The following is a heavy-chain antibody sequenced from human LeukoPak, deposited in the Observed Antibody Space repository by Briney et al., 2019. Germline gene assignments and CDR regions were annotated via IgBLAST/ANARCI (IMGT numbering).Heavy chain of an antibody. CDR2: IRSKAYGGTT. CDR3: TRINMVRGNSYYFDY. CDR1: GFTFSSYG. Sequence: PGGSLRLSCAASGFTFSSYGMSWVRQAPGKGLEWVGFIRSKAYGGTTEYAASVKGRFTISRDDSKSIAYLQMNSLKTEDTAVYYCTRINMVRGNSYYFDYWGQGTLVTVSS. V-gene: IGHV3-49*04. J-gene: IGHJ4*02. D-gene: IGHD3-10*01.